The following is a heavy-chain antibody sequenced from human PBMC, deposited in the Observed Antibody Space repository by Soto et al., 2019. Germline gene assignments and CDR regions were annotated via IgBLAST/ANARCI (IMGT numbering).Heavy chain of an antibody. D-gene: IGHD6-19*01. V-gene: IGHV3-15*07. CDR2: IKSKSDGGTT. J-gene: IGHJ4*02. CDR1: GLTFNNAW. Sequence: EVQLVESGGGLVKPGGSLRLSCATSGLTFNNAWMNWVRQAPGKGLEWVGRIKSKSDGGTTDYAAPVKGRFTISRDDSKNTLYLQMFILRTEDTAVYYCISSGYTSGWYAFDYWGQGTLVTVSS. CDR3: ISSGYTSGWYAFDY.